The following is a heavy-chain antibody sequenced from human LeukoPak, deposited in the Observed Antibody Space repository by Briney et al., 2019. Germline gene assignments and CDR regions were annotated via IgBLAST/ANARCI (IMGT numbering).Heavy chain of an antibody. CDR2: VYYTGTT. CDR3: VRNPGAKYYFDY. CDR1: GDSLFDNTYY. J-gene: IGHJ4*02. D-gene: IGHD1-26*01. V-gene: IGHV4-39*07. Sequence: SETLSLTCIVSGDSLFDNTYYWGWLRQPPGKELEWIASVYYTGTTYYNPSLRSRVTMSVDTSQNQFSLRLTSVTAADTAVYYCVRNPGAKYYFDYWGQGTLVSVSS.